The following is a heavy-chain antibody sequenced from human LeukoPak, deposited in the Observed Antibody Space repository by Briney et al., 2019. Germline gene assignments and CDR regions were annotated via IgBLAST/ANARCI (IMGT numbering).Heavy chain of an antibody. CDR3: ARGGIQVSGIDEFDY. CDR1: GLTFFDYK. D-gene: IGHD6-19*01. J-gene: IGHJ4*02. V-gene: IGHV3-13*01. Sequence: GGPLNFSCEAPGLTFFDYKCTGFRQVLEKVLNGSPAFGFRGATHYSEPVKGRFTTPREKAGASWNLQLTSLRPETRAVYYCARGGIQVSGIDEFDYWGQGTLVTVSS. CDR2: FGFRGAT.